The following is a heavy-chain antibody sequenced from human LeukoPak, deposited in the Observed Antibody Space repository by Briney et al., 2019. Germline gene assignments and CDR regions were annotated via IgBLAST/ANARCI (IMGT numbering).Heavy chain of an antibody. Sequence: GGSLRLSCAASGFTFRSYSMNWVRQAPGKGLEWVSSISSSSSYVYYADSVKGRFTISRDNAKNSLYLQMNSLRAEDTAVYYCARDLVARGTAPDYWGQGTLVTVSS. CDR1: GFTFRSYS. V-gene: IGHV3-21*01. D-gene: IGHD3-10*01. J-gene: IGHJ4*02. CDR3: ARDLVARGTAPDY. CDR2: ISSSSSYV.